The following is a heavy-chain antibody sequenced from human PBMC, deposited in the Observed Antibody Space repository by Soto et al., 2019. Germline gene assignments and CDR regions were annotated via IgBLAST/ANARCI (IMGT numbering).Heavy chain of an antibody. D-gene: IGHD6-19*01. CDR1: GFTFSSYG. CDR2: IWYDGSNK. J-gene: IGHJ4*01. Sequence: GGSLRLSCAASGFTFSSYGMHWVRQAPGKGLEWVAVIWYDGSNKYYADSVKGRFTISRDNSKNTLYLQMNSLRAEDTAVYYCARSAVAGYFDYWGQEPWSPSPQ. CDR3: ARSAVAGYFDY. V-gene: IGHV3-33*01.